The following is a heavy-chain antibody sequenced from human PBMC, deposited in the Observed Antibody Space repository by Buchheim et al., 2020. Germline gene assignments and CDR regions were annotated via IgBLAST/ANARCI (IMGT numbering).Heavy chain of an antibody. V-gene: IGHV3-30*18. Sequence: QVQLVESGGGAVQPGRSLRLSCAASGFTFSSYGMHWVRQAPGKGLEWVAVISYDGSNKYYADSVKGRFTISRDNSKNTLYLQMNSLRAEDTAVYYCAKFTVTTHPSDYWGQGTL. D-gene: IGHD4-11*01. J-gene: IGHJ4*02. CDR1: GFTFSSYG. CDR3: AKFTVTTHPSDY. CDR2: ISYDGSNK.